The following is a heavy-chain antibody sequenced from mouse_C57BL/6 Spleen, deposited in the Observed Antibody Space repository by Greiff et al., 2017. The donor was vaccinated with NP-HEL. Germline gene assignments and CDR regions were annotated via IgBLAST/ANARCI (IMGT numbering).Heavy chain of an antibody. CDR3: ARDPSITTVDYAMDY. V-gene: IGHV5-4*01. CDR2: ISDGGSYT. Sequence: DVQLVESGGGLVKPGGSLKLSCAASGFTFSSYAMSWVRQTPEKRLEWVATISDGGSYTYYPDNVKGRFTISRDNAKNNLYLQMSHLKSEDTAMYYCARDPSITTVDYAMDYWGQGTSVTVSS. D-gene: IGHD1-1*01. CDR1: GFTFSSYA. J-gene: IGHJ4*01.